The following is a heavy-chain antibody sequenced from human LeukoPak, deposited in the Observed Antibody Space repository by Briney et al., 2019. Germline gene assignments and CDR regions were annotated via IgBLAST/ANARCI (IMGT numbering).Heavy chain of an antibody. CDR2: IRSKANSYAT. Sequence: PGGSLRLSCAASGFTFSGSAMHWVRQASGKGLEWVGRIRSKANSYATAYAASVKGRFTISRDDSKNTAYLQMNSLKTEDTAVYYCTSDGIAAAGLRWGQGTLVTVSS. J-gene: IGHJ4*02. D-gene: IGHD6-13*01. CDR1: GFTFSGSA. V-gene: IGHV3-73*01. CDR3: TSDGIAAAGLR.